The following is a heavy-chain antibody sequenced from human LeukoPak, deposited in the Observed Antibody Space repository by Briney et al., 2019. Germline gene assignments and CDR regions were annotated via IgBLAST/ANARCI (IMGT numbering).Heavy chain of an antibody. J-gene: IGHJ3*02. V-gene: IGHV3-7*01. CDR1: GFTFSSYW. CDR2: IKQDGSEK. D-gene: IGHD2-21*01. Sequence: PGGSLRLSCAASGFTFSSYWMSWVRQAPGKGLEWVANIKQDGSEKYYVDSVKGRFTISRDNSKNTMYLQVSSLTTDDTAVYYCARDLPHCNGECYSSDAFDIWGQGTMVAVSS. CDR3: ARDLPHCNGECYSSDAFDI.